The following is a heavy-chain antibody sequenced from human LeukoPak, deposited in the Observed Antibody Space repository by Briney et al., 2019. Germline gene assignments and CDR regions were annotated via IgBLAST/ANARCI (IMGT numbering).Heavy chain of an antibody. D-gene: IGHD6-19*01. Sequence: ASVKVSCKVSGYSLTELYMHWVRQAPGKGLEWMGGFDPEDGETIYAQKFQGRVTMTEDTSTDTAYMELSSLRSEDTAVYYCATVGSGWDNFDYWGQGTLVTVSS. J-gene: IGHJ4*02. CDR1: GYSLTELY. CDR3: ATVGSGWDNFDY. CDR2: FDPEDGET. V-gene: IGHV1-24*01.